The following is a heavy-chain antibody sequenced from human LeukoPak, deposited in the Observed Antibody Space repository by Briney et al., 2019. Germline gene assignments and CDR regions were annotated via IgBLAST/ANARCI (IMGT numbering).Heavy chain of an antibody. CDR1: GYTFTSYY. CDR3: ARDRELSYGDTLGWAFDI. V-gene: IGHV1-46*01. D-gene: IGHD4-17*01. CDR2: INPSGGST. Sequence: ASVKVSCKASGYTFTSYYMHWVRQAPGQGLGWMGIINPSGGSTSYAQKFQGRVTMTRDTSTSTVYTELSSLRSEDTAVYYCARDRELSYGDTLGWAFDIWGQGTMVTVSS. J-gene: IGHJ3*02.